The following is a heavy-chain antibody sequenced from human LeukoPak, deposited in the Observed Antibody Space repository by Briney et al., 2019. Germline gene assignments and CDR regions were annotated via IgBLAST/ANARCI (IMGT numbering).Heavy chain of an antibody. V-gene: IGHV4-39*07. Sequence: SETLSLTCTVSGASISSSSYYWGWIRQPPGKGLEWIGSIYYSGSTNYNPSLKSRVTISVDTSKNQFSLKLSSVTAADTAVYYCAREEHYYDSSGYYYYFDYWGQGTLVTVSS. CDR3: AREEHYYDSSGYYYYFDY. J-gene: IGHJ4*02. D-gene: IGHD3-22*01. CDR1: GASISSSSYY. CDR2: IYYSGST.